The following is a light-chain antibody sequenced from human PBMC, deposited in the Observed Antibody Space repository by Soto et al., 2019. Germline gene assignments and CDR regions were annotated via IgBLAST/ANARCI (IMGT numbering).Light chain of an antibody. CDR1: QTISSW. Sequence: DIQMTQSPSTLSGSVGGRVTITCRASQTISSWLAWYQQKPGKAPKLLIYKASTLKSGVSSRFSGSRSGTDFALTISSLQREDFATYYCQQYYSYPRTFGQGTKVDI. CDR2: KAS. CDR3: QQYYSYPRT. J-gene: IGKJ1*01. V-gene: IGKV1-5*03.